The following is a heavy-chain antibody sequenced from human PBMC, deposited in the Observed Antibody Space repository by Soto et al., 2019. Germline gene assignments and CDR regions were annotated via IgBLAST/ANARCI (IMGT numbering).Heavy chain of an antibody. CDR2: ISGSGGST. V-gene: IGHV3-23*01. CDR3: AKYVVITLYYFYY. J-gene: IGHJ4*02. CDR1: GFTFSSYA. Sequence: EVQLLESGGGLVQPGGSLRLSCAASGFTFSSYAISWVRQAPGKGLEWVSAISGSGGSTYYADSVKGRFTISRDNSKNTLYLQMNSLRAEDTAVYYCAKYVVITLYYFYYWGQGTLVTVSS. D-gene: IGHD3-22*01.